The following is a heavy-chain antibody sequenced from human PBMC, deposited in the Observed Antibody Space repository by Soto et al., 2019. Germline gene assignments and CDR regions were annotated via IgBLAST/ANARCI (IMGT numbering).Heavy chain of an antibody. V-gene: IGHV4-39*01. Sequence: SQTRSLTCTVSGGSVSSSSYYCGWVREPPVKRLEWIGSVYYSGSTYYNPSAERRVTISVDTSKNQFSLKLSSLTAADTAVYYCARLFRWNYSDPHFDYWGQGTLVTVSS. D-gene: IGHD1-7*01. CDR3: ARLFRWNYSDPHFDY. CDR2: VYYSGST. CDR1: GGSVSSSSYY. J-gene: IGHJ4*02.